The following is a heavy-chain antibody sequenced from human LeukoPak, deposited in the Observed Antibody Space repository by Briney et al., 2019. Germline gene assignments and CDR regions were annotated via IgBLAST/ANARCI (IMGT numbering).Heavy chain of an antibody. J-gene: IGHJ4*02. Sequence: GGSLRLSCAASGFTFTTYAMSWVRQAPGKGLEWVSSVSGSGSHTYYADSVKGRFTISRDNSKNTLDLQMHSLRAEDTALYYCAKEVLGGNYGDYAVDYWGQGTLVTVSS. D-gene: IGHD4-17*01. CDR1: GFTFTTYA. V-gene: IGHV3-23*01. CDR2: VSGSGSHT. CDR3: AKEVLGGNYGDYAVDY.